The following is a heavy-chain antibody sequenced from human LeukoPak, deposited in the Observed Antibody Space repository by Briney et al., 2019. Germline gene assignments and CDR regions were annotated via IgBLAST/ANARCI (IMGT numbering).Heavy chain of an antibody. Sequence: SETLSLTCAVYGGSFSGYYWSWIRQPPGKGLEWIGEINHSGSTNYNPSLKSRVTISVDTSKNQFSLKLSSVTAADTAVYYCVRAAIKYSGYDGWFDPWGQGTLVTVSS. D-gene: IGHD5-12*01. CDR2: INHSGST. CDR1: GGSFSGYY. V-gene: IGHV4-34*01. J-gene: IGHJ5*02. CDR3: VRAAIKYSGYDGWFDP.